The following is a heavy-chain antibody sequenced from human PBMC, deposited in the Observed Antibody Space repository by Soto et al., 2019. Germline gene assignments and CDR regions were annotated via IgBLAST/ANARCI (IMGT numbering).Heavy chain of an antibody. CDR1: GFTFSSYS. CDR3: ERDSTSAYYDFWSGYYPHYYYYGMDV. Sequence: GGSLRLSCAASGFTFSSYSMNWVRQAPGKGLEWVSSISSSSSYIYYADSVKGRFTISRDNAKNSLYLQMNSLRAEDTAVYYCERDSTSAYYDFWSGYYPHYYYYGMDVWGQGTTVTVSS. CDR2: ISSSSSYI. D-gene: IGHD3-3*01. J-gene: IGHJ6*02. V-gene: IGHV3-21*01.